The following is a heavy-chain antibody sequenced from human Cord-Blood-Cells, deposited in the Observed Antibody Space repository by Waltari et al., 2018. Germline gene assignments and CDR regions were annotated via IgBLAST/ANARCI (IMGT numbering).Heavy chain of an antibody. CDR1: GGSFSGYY. CDR3: ARGGSDYYGSGSYLHFDY. Sequence: QVQLQQWGAGLLKPSETLSLTCAVYGGSFSGYYCRWIRQPPGKGLEWIGEINHSGRTNYNPSLKRRVTISVDTSKNQFSLKLSSVTAADTAVYYCARGGSDYYGSGSYLHFDYWGQGTLVTVSS. J-gene: IGHJ4*02. CDR2: INHSGRT. D-gene: IGHD3-10*01. V-gene: IGHV4-34*01.